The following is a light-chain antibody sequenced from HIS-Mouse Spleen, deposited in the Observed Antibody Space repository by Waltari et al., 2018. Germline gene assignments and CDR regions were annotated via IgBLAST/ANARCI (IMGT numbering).Light chain of an antibody. CDR2: LGS. V-gene: IGKV2-28*01. Sequence: DIVMTQSPLSLPVTPGEPASISCRPSQSLLHSNGYNYLDWYLQKPGQSPQLLIYLGSNRASEVPDRFSGSGSGTDFTLKISRVEAEDVGVYYCMQALQTPWTFGQGTKLEIK. CDR3: MQALQTPWT. CDR1: QSLLHSNGYNY. J-gene: IGKJ2*01.